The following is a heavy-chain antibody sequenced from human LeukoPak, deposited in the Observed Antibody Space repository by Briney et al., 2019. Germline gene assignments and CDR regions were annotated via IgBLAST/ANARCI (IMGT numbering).Heavy chain of an antibody. CDR3: AREKDYGDYSNWFDP. J-gene: IGHJ5*02. Sequence: ASVKVSCKASGGTFSSYAISWVRQAPGQGLEWMGWINPNSGGTNYAQKFQGRVTMTRDTSISTAYMELSRLRSDDTAVYYCAREKDYGDYSNWFDPWGQGTLVTVSS. D-gene: IGHD4-17*01. CDR2: INPNSGGT. CDR1: GGTFSSYA. V-gene: IGHV1-2*02.